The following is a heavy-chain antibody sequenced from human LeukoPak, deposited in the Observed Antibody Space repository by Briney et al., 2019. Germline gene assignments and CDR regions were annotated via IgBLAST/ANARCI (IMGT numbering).Heavy chain of an antibody. D-gene: IGHD1-14*01. CDR2: IYTSGST. CDR1: GGSISSYY. J-gene: IGHJ6*03. Sequence: SETLSLTCTVSGGSISSYYWSWIRQPAGKGLEWIGRIYTSGSTNYNPSLKSRVTMSVDTSKNQFSLKLSSVTAADTAVYYCASGPNHQPPLYYYYYMDVWGKGTTVTVSS. CDR3: ASGPNHQPPLYYYYYMDV. V-gene: IGHV4-4*07.